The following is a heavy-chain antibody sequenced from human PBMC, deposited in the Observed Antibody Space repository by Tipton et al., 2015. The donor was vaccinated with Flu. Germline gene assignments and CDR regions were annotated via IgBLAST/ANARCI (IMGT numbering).Heavy chain of an antibody. CDR2: IRSKTFGGTI. J-gene: IGHJ4*02. CDR1: GIRFGDYA. CDR3: HVYQSLY. V-gene: IGHV3-49*03. Sequence: RSLRLSCTTSGIRFGDYAVSWFRQAPGKGLEWLGFIRSKTFGGTIEYAASVRGRFTVSRDDSKSIGYLEMSSLKTEDTALYYCHVYQSLYWGQGTRVTVSS. D-gene: IGHD2-2*01.